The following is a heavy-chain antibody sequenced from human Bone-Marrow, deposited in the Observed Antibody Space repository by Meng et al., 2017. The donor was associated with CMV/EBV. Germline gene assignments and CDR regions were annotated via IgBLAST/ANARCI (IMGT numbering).Heavy chain of an antibody. V-gene: IGHV1-46*01. CDR2: INPRGGNT. CDR3: ARSLRRSSSSSAGFDY. D-gene: IGHD6-6*01. Sequence: ASVKVSCKASGYPSTTYYIHWVRQAPGQGLEWMGIINPRGGNTTYAQKFQGRVTMTRDTSISTAYMELSRLRSDDTAVYYCARSLRRSSSSSAGFDYWGQGTLVTVSS. J-gene: IGHJ4*02. CDR1: GYPSTTYY.